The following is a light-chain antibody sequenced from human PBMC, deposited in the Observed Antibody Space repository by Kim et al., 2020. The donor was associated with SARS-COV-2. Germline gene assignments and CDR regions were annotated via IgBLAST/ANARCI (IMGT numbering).Light chain of an antibody. CDR1: QTISNL. CDR2: EAS. J-gene: IGKJ1*01. V-gene: IGKV1-5*01. Sequence: DIRMTQSPPTLSASVGDRVTITCRASQTISNLLAWYQQKPGKAPKLLIYEASNLQSGVPSRFSGSGSGTEFTLTISSLQPDDSATYYCQHYNSYPWAFGQGTKVDIK. CDR3: QHYNSYPWA.